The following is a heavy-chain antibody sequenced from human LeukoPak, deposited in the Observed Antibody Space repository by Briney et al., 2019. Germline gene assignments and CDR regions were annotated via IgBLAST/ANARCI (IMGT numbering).Heavy chain of an antibody. Sequence: GGSLRLSCAASGFTFSSYSMNWVRQAPGRGLEWVSSISGTSTYMYYADSVKGRFTISRDNAKNSVYLQMNSLRAEDTAVYYCARGDTSTRCCNNWFDPWGQGTLVTVSS. CDR2: ISGTSTYM. CDR1: GFTFSSYS. D-gene: IGHD2-2*01. V-gene: IGHV3-21*01. J-gene: IGHJ5*02. CDR3: ARGDTSTRCCNNWFDP.